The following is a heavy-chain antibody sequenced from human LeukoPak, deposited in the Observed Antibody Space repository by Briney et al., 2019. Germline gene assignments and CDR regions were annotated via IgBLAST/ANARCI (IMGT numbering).Heavy chain of an antibody. D-gene: IGHD4-17*01. V-gene: IGHV1-18*04. J-gene: IGHJ3*02. CDR2: ISAYNGNT. Sequence: ASVKVSCKASGYTFTGYYMHWVRQAPGQGLEWMGWISAYNGNTNYAQKLQGRVTMTTDTSTSTAYMELRSLRSDDTAVYYCARDWRGYGDYDAFDIWGQGTMVTVSS. CDR1: GYTFTGYY. CDR3: ARDWRGYGDYDAFDI.